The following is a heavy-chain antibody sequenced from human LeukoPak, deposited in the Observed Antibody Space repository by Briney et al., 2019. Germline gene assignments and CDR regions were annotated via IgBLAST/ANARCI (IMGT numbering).Heavy chain of an antibody. CDR2: ISSNGGST. CDR3: ARMTLYGSGTVD. Sequence: GGSLRLSCAASGFTFSSYAMHWVRQAPGKGLEYVSGISSNGGSTYYAGSVKGRFTISRDNSKNTVNLQMGSLRIEDTAVYHCARMTLYGSGTVDWGQGILVTVSS. J-gene: IGHJ4*02. CDR1: GFTFSSYA. V-gene: IGHV3-64*02. D-gene: IGHD3-10*01.